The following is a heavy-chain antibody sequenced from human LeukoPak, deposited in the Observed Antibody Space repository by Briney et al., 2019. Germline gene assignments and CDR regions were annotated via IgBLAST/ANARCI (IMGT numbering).Heavy chain of an antibody. CDR2: IYYSGST. CDR1: GGSVSSGSYY. V-gene: IGHV4-61*01. D-gene: IGHD2-21*01. Sequence: TSETLSLTCTVSGGSVSSGSYYWSWIRQSPGKGLEWIGYIYYSGSTNYNPSLKSRVTISVDTSKNQFSLKLSSVTAADTAVYYCARVSGEGGHYFDYWGQGTLVTVSS. J-gene: IGHJ4*02. CDR3: ARVSGEGGHYFDY.